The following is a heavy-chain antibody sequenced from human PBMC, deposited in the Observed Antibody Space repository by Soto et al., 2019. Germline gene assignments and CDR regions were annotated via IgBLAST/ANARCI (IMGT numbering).Heavy chain of an antibody. CDR3: PTGTRDAAEYFQH. D-gene: IGHD2-2*01. CDR1: GGTFSSYT. CDR2: IIPILGIA. J-gene: IGHJ1*01. V-gene: IGHV1-69*02. Sequence: QVQLVQSGAEVKKPGSSVKVSCKASGGTFSSYTISWVRQAPGQGLEWMGRIIPILGIANYAQKFQGRVTLAADKSTSTAYMEVSSLRSEDTAVYYCPTGTRDAAEYFQHWGQGTLVTVSS.